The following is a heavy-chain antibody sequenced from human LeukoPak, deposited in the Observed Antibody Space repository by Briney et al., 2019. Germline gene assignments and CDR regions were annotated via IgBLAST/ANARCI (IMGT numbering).Heavy chain of an antibody. CDR3: EREISGTYYNPLGYMDV. V-gene: IGHV4-4*07. D-gene: IGHD3-10*01. Sequence: SETLSLTCTVSGGSIGIYYWNWIRQPAGKGLEWIGRIFTSGIANYNPSIKSRVTMSVDTSKNQFSLILSSVTAADTAVYYCEREISGTYYNPLGYMDVWGKGTTVTVSS. CDR2: IFTSGIA. J-gene: IGHJ6*03. CDR1: GGSIGIYY.